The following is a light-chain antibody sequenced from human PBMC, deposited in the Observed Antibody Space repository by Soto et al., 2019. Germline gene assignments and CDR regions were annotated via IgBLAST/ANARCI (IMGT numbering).Light chain of an antibody. J-gene: IGLJ3*02. CDR1: SSDVGGYNY. Sequence: QSALTQPASVSGSPGQSITISCTGTSSDVGGYNYVSWYQQHPGKAPKLMIYEVSNRPSGVSNRFSGSKSGNTAPLTISGLQTEDEADYYCSSFTSINTWVFGGGTKLTVL. CDR3: SSFTSINTWV. V-gene: IGLV2-14*01. CDR2: EVS.